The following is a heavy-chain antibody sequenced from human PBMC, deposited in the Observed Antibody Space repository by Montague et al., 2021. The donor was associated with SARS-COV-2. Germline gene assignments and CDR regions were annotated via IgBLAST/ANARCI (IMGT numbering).Heavy chain of an antibody. CDR1: GFSLSTDGMG. CDR3: ARTWAYGSGSYGRDP. V-gene: IGHV2-5*02. CDR2: IYWDDDG. J-gene: IGHJ5*02. Sequence: PALVKPTQTLTLTCIFSGFSLSTDGMGVGWIRRPPGRALEWLALIYWDDDGRYSPSLRSRLTITKDTSKNQVVLTMTNMDPVDTATYYCARTWAYGSGSYGRDPWGQGTLVTVPS. D-gene: IGHD3-10*01.